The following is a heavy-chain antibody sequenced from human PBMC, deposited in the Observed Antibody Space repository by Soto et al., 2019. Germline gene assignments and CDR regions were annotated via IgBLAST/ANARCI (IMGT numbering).Heavy chain of an antibody. CDR2: IIPIFGTA. CDR3: ARESRYCSGGSCYFLPGIDY. Sequence: QVQLVQSGAEVKKPGSSVKVSCKASGGTFSSYAISWVRQAPGQGPEWMGGIIPIFGTANYAQKFQGRVTNTADDSTSTAYMELISLRSDDTDVYYCARESRYCSGGSCYFLPGIDYWGQGTLVTVSS. D-gene: IGHD2-15*01. V-gene: IGHV1-69*12. J-gene: IGHJ4*02. CDR1: GGTFSSYA.